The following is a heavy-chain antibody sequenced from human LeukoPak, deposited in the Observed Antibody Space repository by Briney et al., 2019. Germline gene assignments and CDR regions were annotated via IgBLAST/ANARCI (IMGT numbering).Heavy chain of an antibody. J-gene: IGHJ1*01. CDR2: IGGSGGST. V-gene: IGHV3-23*01. Sequence: GGSLRLSCAASGFTFDISAMNWVRQAPGKGLEWVSAIGGSGGSTYYADSVKGRFTISRDNSKNTVYLQINSLRAEDTAVYYCAKDLGAYRLFQNWGQGTLVTVSS. CDR1: GFTFDISA. D-gene: IGHD4/OR15-4a*01. CDR3: AKDLGAYRLFQN.